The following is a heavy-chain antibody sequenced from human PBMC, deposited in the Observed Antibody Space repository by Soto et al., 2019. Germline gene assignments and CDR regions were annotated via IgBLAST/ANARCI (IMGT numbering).Heavy chain of an antibody. D-gene: IGHD6-6*01. CDR1: GGSISSSSYY. J-gene: IGHJ4*02. V-gene: IGHV4-39*01. CDR2: IYYSGNT. Sequence: QLQLQESGPGLVKPSETLSLTCTVSGGSISSSSYYWGWIRQPPGKGLEWIGSIYYSGNTYYNPSLKSRVTISVDTSKNQFSLKLSSVTAADTAVYYCARHRSIAARQTFDYWGQGTLVTVSS. CDR3: ARHRSIAARQTFDY.